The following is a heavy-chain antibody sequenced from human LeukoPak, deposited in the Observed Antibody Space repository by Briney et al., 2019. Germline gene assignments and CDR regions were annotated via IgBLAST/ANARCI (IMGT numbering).Heavy chain of an antibody. CDR1: GYTFTNYY. CDR3: ARSGYSYYYYYYYMDV. D-gene: IGHD3-3*01. CDR2: ITPSGGST. Sequence: ASVKISCKASGYTFTNYYMHWVRQAPGQGLEWLGLITPSGGSTWYAQKFQGRVTMTRDMSTSTDYMELRSLRSDDTAVYYCARSGYSYYYYYYYMDVWGKGTTVTISS. J-gene: IGHJ6*03. V-gene: IGHV1-46*01.